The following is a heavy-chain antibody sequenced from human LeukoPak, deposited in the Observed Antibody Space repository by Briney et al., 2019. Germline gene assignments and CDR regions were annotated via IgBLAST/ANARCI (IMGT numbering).Heavy chain of an antibody. V-gene: IGHV1-69*04. Sequence: ASVKVSCKASWGTFSTYAISWVRQAPGQGLELMGRMMPVLGVANDAQKFQCRVTIRAAKSTSTAYMEVSSLRSEDTAVYYCATGIGTLWSGYYHDYWGQGTLVTVSS. CDR1: WGTFSTYA. D-gene: IGHD3-3*01. CDR3: ATGIGTLWSGYYHDY. J-gene: IGHJ4*02. CDR2: MMPVLGVA.